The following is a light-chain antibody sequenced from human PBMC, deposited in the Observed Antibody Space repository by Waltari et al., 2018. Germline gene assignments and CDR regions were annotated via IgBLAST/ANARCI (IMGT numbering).Light chain of an antibody. CDR1: NIASKA. V-gene: IGLV3-21*02. Sequence: SYVLTQPPSGSVAPGRAAKITCAGNNIASKAVHWYQQKPGQAPGLVVHEDRDRPSGSPERFSGSNSGSTATLTVSRVEAGDEADYYCQVWDATGDHVAFGGGTKLTVL. J-gene: IGLJ2*01. CDR3: QVWDATGDHVA. CDR2: EDR.